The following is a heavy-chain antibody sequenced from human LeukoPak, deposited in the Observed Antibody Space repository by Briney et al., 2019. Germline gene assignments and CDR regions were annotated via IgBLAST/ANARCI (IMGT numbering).Heavy chain of an antibody. J-gene: IGHJ4*02. V-gene: IGHV4-34*01. Sequence: SETLSLTCAVYGVSFSSYYWSWVRQAPGKGLEWIGEITHSGNIHYNPSLKSRVTISIDTSKNQFSLRLTSVAAADTAVYYCAPIYGDYSDFDSWGQGTLVTVSS. D-gene: IGHD4-17*01. CDR3: APIYGDYSDFDS. CDR1: GVSFSSYY. CDR2: ITHSGNI.